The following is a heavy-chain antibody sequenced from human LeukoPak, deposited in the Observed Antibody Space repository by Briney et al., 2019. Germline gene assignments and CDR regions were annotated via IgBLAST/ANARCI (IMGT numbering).Heavy chain of an antibody. V-gene: IGHV3-23*01. CDR3: ANNKYSTTWFGMDV. D-gene: IGHD6-13*01. CDR1: GFTSSSYA. CDR2: ISGSGST. Sequence: PGGSLRLSCGASGFTSSSYAMSWVRQAPGKGLEWVSVISGSGSTYYADSVKGRFTISRDNSKNTLYLQLNSLRAEDTAVYYCANNKYSTTWFGMDVWGQGTTVTVSS. J-gene: IGHJ6*02.